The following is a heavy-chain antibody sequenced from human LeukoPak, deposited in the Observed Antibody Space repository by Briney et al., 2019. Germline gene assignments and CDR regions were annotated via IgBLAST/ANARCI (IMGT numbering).Heavy chain of an antibody. V-gene: IGHV4-34*01. D-gene: IGHD3-3*01. J-gene: IGHJ4*02. CDR2: INHSGST. Sequence: PSETLSLTCAVYGGSFSGYYWSWIRQPPGKGLEWIGEINHSGSTNYNPPLKSRVTISVDTSKNQFSLKLSSVTAADTAVYYCARATWITIFGVVSHFDYWGQGTLVTVSS. CDR1: GGSFSGYY. CDR3: ARATWITIFGVVSHFDY.